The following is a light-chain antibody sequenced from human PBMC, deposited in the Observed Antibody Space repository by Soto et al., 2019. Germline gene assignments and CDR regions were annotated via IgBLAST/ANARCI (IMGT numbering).Light chain of an antibody. Sequence: DIQMTQSPSSLSASVGDRVTITCQASHDITSYLNWYQHKPGKAPTLLIYDASILEAGVPSRFSGSGSGTDFTFTISSLQPEDVATDYCQKCDYLPIFGPGTTVDFK. CDR1: HDITSY. V-gene: IGKV1-33*01. J-gene: IGKJ3*01. CDR3: QKCDYLPI. CDR2: DAS.